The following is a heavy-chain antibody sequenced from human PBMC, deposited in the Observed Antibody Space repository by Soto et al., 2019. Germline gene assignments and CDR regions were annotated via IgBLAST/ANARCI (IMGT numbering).Heavy chain of an antibody. CDR1: SFSMYR. V-gene: IGHV3-21*01. J-gene: IGHJ5*02. D-gene: IGHD1-26*01. CDR2: NSGGSAFI. CDR3: TRDQGGSYDSWFDP. Sequence: EVQVVESGGGLVKPGGSLRLACNFSFSMYRMDWVRQAPGKGVEWVASNSGGSAFIKYADSVKGRFTISRDNAKNSVSLQMDSLRVEDTAMYYCTRDQGGSYDSWFDPWGRGTLVTVSS.